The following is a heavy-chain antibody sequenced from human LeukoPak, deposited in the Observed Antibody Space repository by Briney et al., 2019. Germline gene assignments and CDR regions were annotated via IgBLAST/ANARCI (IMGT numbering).Heavy chain of an antibody. CDR2: INHSGST. D-gene: IGHD3-3*01. CDR1: GGSFSGYY. Sequence: SETLSLTCAVYGGSFSGYYWSWIRQPPGKGLEWIGEINHSGSTNYNPSLKGRVSISVDTSKNQFSLKLSSVTAADTAVYYCARERYYDFWSGYRNWFDPWGQGTLVTVSS. CDR3: ARERYYDFWSGYRNWFDP. J-gene: IGHJ5*02. V-gene: IGHV4-34*01.